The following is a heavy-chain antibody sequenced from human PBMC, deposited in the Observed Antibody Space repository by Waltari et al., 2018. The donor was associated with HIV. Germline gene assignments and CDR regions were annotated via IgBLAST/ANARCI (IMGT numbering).Heavy chain of an antibody. CDR3: YGFV. CDR1: GLTRSNAW. CDR2: MKSKTDGGTE. D-gene: IGHD3-10*01. Sequence: EVQLVESGGGLVKPGGSLRLSCAGSGLTRSNAWLSGVRQAPGEGREWGGLMKSKTDGGTEDDAAPVKGRFTISREYSKNRLDLQMNSLKTEDTAVYYCYGFVWGQGTLVTVSS. V-gene: IGHV3-15*01. J-gene: IGHJ4*02.